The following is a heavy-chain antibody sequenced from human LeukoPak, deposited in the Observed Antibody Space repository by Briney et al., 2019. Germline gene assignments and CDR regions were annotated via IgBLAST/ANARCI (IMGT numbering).Heavy chain of an antibody. CDR3: ARETPYGDYTYYFNY. D-gene: IGHD4-17*01. CDR2: IYYSGST. J-gene: IGHJ4*02. V-gene: IGHV4-30-4*01. Sequence: SETLSLTCTVSGGSISSGDYYWSWIRQPPGKGLEWIGYIYYSGSTYYNPSLKSRVTISVDTSKNQFSLKLSCVTAADTAVYYCARETPYGDYTYYFNYWGQGTLVTVSS. CDR1: GGSISSGDYY.